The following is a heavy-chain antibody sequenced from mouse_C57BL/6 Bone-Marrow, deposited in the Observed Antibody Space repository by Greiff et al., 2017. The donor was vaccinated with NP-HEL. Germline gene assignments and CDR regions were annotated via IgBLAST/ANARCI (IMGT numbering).Heavy chain of an antibody. CDR3: ARKGAYYSNYEDYAMDY. D-gene: IGHD2-5*01. J-gene: IGHJ4*01. CDR2: IGPGSGST. CDR1: GYTFTDYY. V-gene: IGHV1-77*01. Sequence: QVQLQQSGAELVKPGASVKISCKASGYTFTDYYINWVKQRPGQGLAWIGKIGPGSGSTYYNETFKGTATLTADKSSSTAYMQLSRRTSEDSAVYFCARKGAYYSNYEDYAMDYWGQGTSVTVSS.